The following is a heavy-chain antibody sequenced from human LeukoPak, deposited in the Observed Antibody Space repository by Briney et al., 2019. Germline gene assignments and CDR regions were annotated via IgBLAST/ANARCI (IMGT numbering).Heavy chain of an antibody. V-gene: IGHV3-23*01. J-gene: IGHJ5*02. CDR1: GFTFSSYA. Sequence: GESLRLSCAASGFTFSSYAMSWVRQAPGKGLEWVSTISDRGGSTYYADSVKGRFTISRDNSRNTLHLQMNSLRAEDMAVYYCTTDLYYYDSSKSWFDPWGQGTLVTVSS. CDR2: ISDRGGST. CDR3: TTDLYYYDSSKSWFDP. D-gene: IGHD3-22*01.